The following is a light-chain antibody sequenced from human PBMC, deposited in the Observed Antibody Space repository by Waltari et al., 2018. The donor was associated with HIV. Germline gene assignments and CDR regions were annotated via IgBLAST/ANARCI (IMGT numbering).Light chain of an antibody. Sequence: QSALTQPPSASGSPGQSVTISSTGTSSDVGDYNYVSWYQQHPGKAPKLMIFEVNKRSSGVPDRFSGSKSGNTASLTVSGLQAEDEAEYFCSSYGGNSNVVFGGGTKLTVL. CDR2: EVN. CDR1: SSDVGDYNY. V-gene: IGLV2-8*01. CDR3: SSYGGNSNVV. J-gene: IGLJ2*01.